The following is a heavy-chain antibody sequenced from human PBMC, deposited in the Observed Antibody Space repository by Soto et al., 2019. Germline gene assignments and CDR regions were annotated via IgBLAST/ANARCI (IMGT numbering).Heavy chain of an antibody. CDR3: ANDQIHAFDI. Sequence: QVQLVESGGGVVQPGRSLRLSCAASGFTFSSYGMYWVRQAPGKGLEWVAVISHDGSDKYYADSVKGRFTISRDNSKNTLYLHMNSLRAEDTAVYYCANDQIHAFDIWGQGTMVTVSS. CDR1: GFTFSSYG. CDR2: ISHDGSDK. J-gene: IGHJ3*02. V-gene: IGHV3-30*18.